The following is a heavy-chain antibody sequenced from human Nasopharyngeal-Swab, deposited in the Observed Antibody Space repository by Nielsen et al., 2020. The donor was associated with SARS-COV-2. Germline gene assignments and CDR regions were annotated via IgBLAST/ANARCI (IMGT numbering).Heavy chain of an antibody. CDR2: IWYDGSNK. J-gene: IGHJ4*02. CDR3: ARDLAVAEYRGDYFDY. Sequence: WIRQPPGQGLEWVAVIWYDGSNKYYADSVKGRFTISRDSSKNTLYLQMNSLRAEDTAVYYCARDLAVAEYRGDYFDYWGQGTLVTVSS. V-gene: IGHV3-33*01. D-gene: IGHD6-19*01.